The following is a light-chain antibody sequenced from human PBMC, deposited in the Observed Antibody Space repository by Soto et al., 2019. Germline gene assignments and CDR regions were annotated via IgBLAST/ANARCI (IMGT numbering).Light chain of an antibody. CDR3: QHYTNWPLT. CDR2: GAS. CDR1: HSVSSR. J-gene: IGKJ4*01. V-gene: IGKV3-15*01. Sequence: IVVTQSPATLSVSPGERATLSCRASHSVSSRLAWYQQKPGLAPRLLIYGASTRATGLPARFSGSGSGTEFTLTISSLQSEDFAVYYCQHYTNWPLTFGGGTKVEIK.